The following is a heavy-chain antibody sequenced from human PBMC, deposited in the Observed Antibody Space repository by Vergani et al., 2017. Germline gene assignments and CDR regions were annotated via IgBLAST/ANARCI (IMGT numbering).Heavy chain of an antibody. CDR3: ARGVRCSGGSCYPGIDY. V-gene: IGHV1-3*01. CDR1: GYTFTGYY. Sequence: QVQLVQSGAEVKKPGASVKVSCKASGYTFTGYYMHWVRQAPGQGLEWMGWINAGNGNTNYSQKFQGRVTITRDTSASTAYMELSSLRSDDTAVYYCARGVRCSGGSCYPGIDYWGQGTLVTVSS. CDR2: INAGNGNT. J-gene: IGHJ4*02. D-gene: IGHD2-15*01.